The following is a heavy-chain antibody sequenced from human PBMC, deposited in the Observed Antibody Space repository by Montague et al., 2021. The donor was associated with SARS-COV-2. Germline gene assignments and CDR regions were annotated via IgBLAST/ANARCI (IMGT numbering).Heavy chain of an antibody. D-gene: IGHD3-10*01. Sequence: SETLSLTCAVYGGSLSGYYWSWIRQPPEKGLEWIGEINHSANTKYNPSLKSPVTISIDTSKNQFSLKMTSVTAVDTATYYCARGIYPSGSYYNRYYYGLNIWGQGTTVTVSS. V-gene: IGHV4-34*01. CDR2: INHSANT. CDR1: GGSLSGYY. CDR3: ARGIYPSGSYYNRYYYGLNI. J-gene: IGHJ6*02.